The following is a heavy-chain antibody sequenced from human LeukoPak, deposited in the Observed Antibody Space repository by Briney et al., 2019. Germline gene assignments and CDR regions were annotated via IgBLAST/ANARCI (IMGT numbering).Heavy chain of an antibody. Sequence: GGSLRLSCAASGFTFNNYWMHWVRQAPGQGLVWVSRINSDGSSTNYADSVKGRFTISRDNAKNTLYLQINSLRAEDTAVYYCSRAGGDTGWYLGEGSWGQGTLVTVSS. V-gene: IGHV3-74*01. CDR1: GFTFNNYW. J-gene: IGHJ5*02. CDR3: SRAGGDTGWYLGEGS. D-gene: IGHD6-19*01. CDR2: INSDGSST.